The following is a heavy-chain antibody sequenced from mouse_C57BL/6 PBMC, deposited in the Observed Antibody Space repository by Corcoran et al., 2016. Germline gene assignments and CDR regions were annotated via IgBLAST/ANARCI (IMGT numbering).Heavy chain of an antibody. V-gene: IGHV1-26*01. CDR1: GYTFTDYY. D-gene: IGHD2-4*01. J-gene: IGHJ4*01. CDR3: ARVYDYLYYAMDY. Sequence: EVQLQQSGPELVKPGASVKISCKASGYTFTDYYMNWVKQSHGKSLEWIGDINPNNGGTSYNQKFKGKATLTVDKSSSTAYMELRSLTSEDSAVYYCARVYDYLYYAMDYWGQGTSVTVSS. CDR2: INPNNGGT.